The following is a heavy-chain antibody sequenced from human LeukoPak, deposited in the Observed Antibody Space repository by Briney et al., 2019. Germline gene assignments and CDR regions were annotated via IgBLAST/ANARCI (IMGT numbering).Heavy chain of an antibody. D-gene: IGHD5-12*01. CDR3: ARFSRWLPFES. CDR1: GGSISSSGYY. Sequence: SETLSLTCTVSGGSISSSGYYWGWIRQPPGKGLEWIASISYSGSTYYNPSLKSRVTISVDTSKNQFSLKLSSVTAADTAVYYCARFSRWLPFESWGQGTLVTVSS. CDR2: ISYSGST. J-gene: IGHJ4*02. V-gene: IGHV4-39*07.